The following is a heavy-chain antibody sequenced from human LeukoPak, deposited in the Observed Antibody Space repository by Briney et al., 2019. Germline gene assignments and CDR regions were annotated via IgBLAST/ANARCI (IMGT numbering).Heavy chain of an antibody. D-gene: IGHD3-22*01. CDR3: ARLYYDSSGAGDW. J-gene: IGHJ4*02. Sequence: SETLSLTCTVSGGSISSYYWSWIRQPPGKGLEWIGHIYYSGSTNYNPSLKSRVTISVDTSKNQFSLKLSSVTAADTAVYYCARLYYDSSGAGDWWGQGTLVTVSS. CDR1: GGSISSYY. V-gene: IGHV4-59*01. CDR2: IYYSGST.